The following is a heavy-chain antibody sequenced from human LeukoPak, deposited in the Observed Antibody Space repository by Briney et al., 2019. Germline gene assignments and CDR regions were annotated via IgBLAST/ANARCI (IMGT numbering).Heavy chain of an antibody. Sequence: AGGSLRLSCAVSGFSFSDYYMSWIRQAPGKGLEWVSDINSSGSYTNYADSVKGRFTISRDNSKNTLYLQMNSLRAEDTAVYYCAPGGDYTFFDYWGQGTLVTVSS. D-gene: IGHD4-17*01. CDR3: APGGDYTFFDY. V-gene: IGHV3-11*06. CDR1: GFSFSDYY. CDR2: INSSGSYT. J-gene: IGHJ4*02.